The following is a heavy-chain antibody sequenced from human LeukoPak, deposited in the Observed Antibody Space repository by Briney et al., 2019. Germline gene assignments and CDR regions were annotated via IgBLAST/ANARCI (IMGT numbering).Heavy chain of an antibody. CDR1: GYSFTSYW. J-gene: IGHJ4*02. D-gene: IGHD6-13*01. CDR3: ARHGSDSSRWYQHY. CDR2: IYPGDSYT. V-gene: IGHV5-51*01. Sequence: GESLKIAFKGSGYSFTSYWIGWVRPMPGKGLEWMGIIYPGDSYTRYSPSFQGQVTISADKSISTSYLQWSSLKASDTAMYYCARHGSDSSRWYQHYWGQGTLVTVSS.